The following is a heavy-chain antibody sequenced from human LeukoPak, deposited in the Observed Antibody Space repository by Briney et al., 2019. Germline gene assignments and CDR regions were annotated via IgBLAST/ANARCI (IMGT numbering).Heavy chain of an antibody. CDR1: GYTFSTYG. Sequence: GASVRVSCKPSGYTFSTYGISWVRQAPGKGLEGMGWISTYNGNTYYALKLQGRVTMTTDTSTSTAYMELRSLRSDDTAVYYCAREKTRLAAGDAFDIWGQGTMVTVSS. D-gene: IGHD6-13*01. CDR3: AREKTRLAAGDAFDI. J-gene: IGHJ3*02. CDR2: ISTYNGNT. V-gene: IGHV1-18*01.